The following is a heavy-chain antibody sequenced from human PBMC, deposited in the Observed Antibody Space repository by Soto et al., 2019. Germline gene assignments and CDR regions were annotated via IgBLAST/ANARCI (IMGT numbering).Heavy chain of an antibody. CDR1: GFTFSSYT. CDR2: IDPTSVYT. V-gene: IGHV3-21*04. J-gene: IGHJ4*02. Sequence: GGSLRLSCAASGFTFSSYTMKWVRQAPGKGLEWVSSIDPTSVYTFYAASVQGRFTVSRDNSKNTLYLQMNSLRAEDTAVYYCAKEGVLRYFDWLSGASYYFDYWGQGTLVTVSS. D-gene: IGHD3-9*01. CDR3: AKEGVLRYFDWLSGASYYFDY.